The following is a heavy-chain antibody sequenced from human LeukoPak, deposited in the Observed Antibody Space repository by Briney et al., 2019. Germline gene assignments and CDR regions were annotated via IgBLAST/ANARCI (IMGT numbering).Heavy chain of an antibody. CDR3: AREWSGYSFED. J-gene: IGHJ4*02. CDR2: ISTDGTLK. V-gene: IGHV3-30*03. D-gene: IGHD5-18*01. Sequence: GGTLRLSCAASGFTFSTYGIHWVCQAPGKGRECGAVISTDGTLKSYADSVKVRFTAFRDNSRNTVYMEMNSLRAEDTAVYFCAREWSGYSFEDWGQG. CDR1: GFTFSTYG.